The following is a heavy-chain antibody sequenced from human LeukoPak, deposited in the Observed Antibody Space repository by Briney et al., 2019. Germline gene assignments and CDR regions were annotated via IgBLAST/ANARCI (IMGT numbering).Heavy chain of an antibody. CDR3: ARARRGYYDSSGYYFDY. CDR1: GGSLSGYY. V-gene: IGHV4-34*01. CDR2: INHSGST. J-gene: IGHJ4*02. D-gene: IGHD3-22*01. Sequence: SETLSLTCAVYGGSLSGYYWSWIRQPPGKGLEWIGEINHSGSTNYNPSLKSRVTISVDTSKNQFSLKLSSVTAADTAVYYCARARRGYYDSSGYYFDYWGQGTLVTVSS.